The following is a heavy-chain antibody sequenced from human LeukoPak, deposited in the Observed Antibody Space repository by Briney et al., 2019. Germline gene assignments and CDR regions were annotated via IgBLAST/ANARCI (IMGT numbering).Heavy chain of an antibody. D-gene: IGHD2-15*01. CDR2: INHSGST. CDR3: ARALIVVVVFDY. V-gene: IGHV4-34*01. J-gene: IGHJ4*02. CDR1: GGSFCGYY. Sequence: SETLSLTCAVYGGSFCGYYWSWIRQPPGKGLEWIGEINHSGSTNYNPSLKSRVTISVDTSKDQFSLKLSSVTAADTAVYYCARALIVVVVFDYWGQGTLVTVSS.